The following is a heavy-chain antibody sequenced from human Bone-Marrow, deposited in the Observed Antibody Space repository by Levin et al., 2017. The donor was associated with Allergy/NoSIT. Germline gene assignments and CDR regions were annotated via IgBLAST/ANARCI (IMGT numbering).Heavy chain of an antibody. D-gene: IGHD3-9*01. J-gene: IGHJ4*02. Sequence: LSLTCAAAGFPFSKFDMHWVRQTPGKGLEWVAVILFDGSKQSYADSVKGRFTISRDNSKNTLFLQMNSLRAEDTAVYYCAREVYDLLTGPTNGLGDFDSWGQGTLVTAS. CDR1: GFPFSKFD. CDR3: AREVYDLLTGPTNGLGDFDS. CDR2: ILFDGSKQ. V-gene: IGHV3-33*01.